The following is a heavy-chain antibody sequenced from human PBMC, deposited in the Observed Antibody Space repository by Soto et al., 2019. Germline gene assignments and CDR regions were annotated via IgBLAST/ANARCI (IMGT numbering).Heavy chain of an antibody. D-gene: IGHD3-10*01. J-gene: IGHJ4*02. V-gene: IGHV3-30-3*01. CDR3: AREVLWSRYFDY. CDR2: MSYDGTTK. Sequence: PGGSLRLSCAASGFIFSNYVMYWVRQAPGKGLEWVAFMSYDGTTKSYADSVKGRFTISRDNSQNTLYLQMNSLRPEDTGVYYCAREVLWSRYFDYWGQGTLVTVFS. CDR1: GFIFSNYV.